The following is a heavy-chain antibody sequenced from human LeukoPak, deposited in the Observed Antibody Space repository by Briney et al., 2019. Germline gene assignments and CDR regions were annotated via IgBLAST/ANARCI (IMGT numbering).Heavy chain of an antibody. CDR2: INHSGST. Sequence: KPSGTLSLTCAVYGGSFSGYYWSRIRQPPGKGLEWIGEINHSGSTNYNPSLKSRVTISVDTSKNQFSLKLSSVTAADTAVYYCARGPLGDIVVVPAASWFDPWGQGTLVTVSS. CDR1: GGSFSGYY. D-gene: IGHD2-2*01. V-gene: IGHV4-34*01. J-gene: IGHJ5*02. CDR3: ARGPLGDIVVVPAASWFDP.